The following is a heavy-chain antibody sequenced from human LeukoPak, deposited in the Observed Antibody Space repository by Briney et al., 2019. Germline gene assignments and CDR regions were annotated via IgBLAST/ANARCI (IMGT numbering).Heavy chain of an antibody. D-gene: IGHD2-15*01. V-gene: IGHV3-23*01. Sequence: GGSLRLSCAASGFTFSSYAMSWVRQAPGKGLEWVSAISGSGGSTYYADSVKGRCTISRDNSKNTLYLQMDSLRAEDTAVYYCAKRVVAATLYYFDYWGQGTLVTVSS. CDR2: ISGSGGST. CDR1: GFTFSSYA. J-gene: IGHJ4*02. CDR3: AKRVVAATLYYFDY.